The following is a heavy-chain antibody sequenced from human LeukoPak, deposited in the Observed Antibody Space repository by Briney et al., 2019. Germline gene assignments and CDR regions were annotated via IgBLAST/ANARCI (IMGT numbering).Heavy chain of an antibody. Sequence: GGSLRLSCAASGFTFSSYAMSWVRQAPGKGLEWVSAISGSGGSTYYADSVKGRFTISRDNSKNTLYLQMNSLRAEDTAVYYCAKYYYDFWSGQMYYFDYWGQGTLVTVSS. D-gene: IGHD3-3*01. CDR1: GFTFSSYA. CDR2: ISGSGGST. J-gene: IGHJ4*02. CDR3: AKYYYDFWSGQMYYFDY. V-gene: IGHV3-23*01.